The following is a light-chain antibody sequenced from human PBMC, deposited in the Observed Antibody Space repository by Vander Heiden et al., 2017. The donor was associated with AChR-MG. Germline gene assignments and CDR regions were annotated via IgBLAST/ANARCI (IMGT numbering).Light chain of an antibody. V-gene: IGKV2-30*01. CDR2: KVA. CDR1: QRPVYSDGNTY. CDR3: MQGTHWPRPLIT. J-gene: IGKJ5*01. Sequence: DVVMTQSPLSLPVTLGQPASISCRSSQRPVYSDGNTYLNWCQQRPGQSPWRLIYKVANRDSGVPDRFSGSGSGTDFTLKISRVEAEDVGVYYCMQGTHWPRPLITFGQGTRLEIK.